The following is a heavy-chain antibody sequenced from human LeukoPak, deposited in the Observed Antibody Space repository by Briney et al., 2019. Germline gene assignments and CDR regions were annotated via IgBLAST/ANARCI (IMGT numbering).Heavy chain of an antibody. Sequence: ASVKVSCKASGYTFTGYYMHWVRQAPGQGLEWMGWINPNSGGTNYAQKFLGRVTMTGDTSISTASMELSRLRPDDTAGYYCARVNTVGTVNPFFWGKGTLVTVST. J-gene: IGHJ4*02. V-gene: IGHV1-2*02. CDR1: GYTFTGYY. CDR2: INPNSGGT. D-gene: IGHD2-8*02. CDR3: ARVNTVGTVNPFF.